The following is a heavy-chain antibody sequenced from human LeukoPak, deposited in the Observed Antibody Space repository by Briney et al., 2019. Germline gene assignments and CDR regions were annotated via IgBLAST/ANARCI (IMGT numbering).Heavy chain of an antibody. CDR3: ARDPNGSGWFDC. CDR1: GGSFSSSNW. Sequence: SETLSLTCAVSGGSFSSSNWWSGVRPPPGKGGGWIGEIYDSGSTNYNPSLKSRVTISVDKSKNQFSLKLSSVTAADTAVYYCARDPNGSGWFDCWGQGTLVTVSS. J-gene: IGHJ5*01. D-gene: IGHD6-19*01. V-gene: IGHV4-4*02. CDR2: IYDSGST.